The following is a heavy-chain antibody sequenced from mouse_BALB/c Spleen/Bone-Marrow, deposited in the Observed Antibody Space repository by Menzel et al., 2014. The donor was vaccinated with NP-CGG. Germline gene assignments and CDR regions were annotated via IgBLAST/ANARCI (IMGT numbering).Heavy chain of an antibody. CDR1: GYTFTSYY. V-gene: IGHV1S81*02. D-gene: IGHD3-1*01. CDR2: INPSNGGT. J-gene: IGHJ3*01. Sequence: VQLQQSGAELVKPGASVKLSCKASGYTFTSYYMYWVKQRPGQGLEWIGGINPSNGGTNFNEKFKSKATLTVNKSSSTAYMQLSSLTSEDSAVYYCKRGLRAWFAYWGQGTLVTVSA. CDR3: KRGLRAWFAY.